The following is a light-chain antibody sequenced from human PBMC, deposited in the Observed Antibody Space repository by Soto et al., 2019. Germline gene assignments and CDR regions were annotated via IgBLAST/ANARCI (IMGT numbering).Light chain of an antibody. CDR1: SSDDGGYNY. J-gene: IGLJ1*01. Sequence: QSALTQPRSVSGSPGQSVTISCTGTSSDDGGYNYVSWYQQHPGKAPKLMIYDVSKRPSGVPDRFSGSKSGNTASLTIYALQSEDEADYYCCSYAGSYTFVFGTGTKLTVL. CDR3: CSYAGSYTFV. V-gene: IGLV2-11*01. CDR2: DVS.